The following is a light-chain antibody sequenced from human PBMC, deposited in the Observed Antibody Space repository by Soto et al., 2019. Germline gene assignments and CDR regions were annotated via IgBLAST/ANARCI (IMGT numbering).Light chain of an antibody. CDR2: DVS. J-gene: IGLJ1*01. V-gene: IGLV2-11*01. CDR3: CSYADIYTYV. CDR1: SSDVGGYNY. Sequence: QSALTQPRSVSGSPGQSVTISCTGTSSDVGGYNYVSWYQQHPGKAPKLMIYDVSQRPSGVPDRFSVSKSGNTASLTISGLQAEDEADYYCCSYADIYTYVFGTGTKLTVL.